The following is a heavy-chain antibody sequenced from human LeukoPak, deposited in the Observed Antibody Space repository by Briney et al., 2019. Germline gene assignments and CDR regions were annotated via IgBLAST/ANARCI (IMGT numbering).Heavy chain of an antibody. CDR3: ARGSGWPTNY. J-gene: IGHJ4*02. D-gene: IGHD6-19*01. V-gene: IGHV3-23*01. Sequence: PGGSLRLSCAASGFTFSTYAINWVRQAPGKGLEWISAISQSGNTIYYADSVKGRFIISRDNSKNTLYLQLNSLRAEDTAVYYCARGSGWPTNYWGQGTLVTVSS. CDR2: ISQSGNTI. CDR1: GFTFSTYA.